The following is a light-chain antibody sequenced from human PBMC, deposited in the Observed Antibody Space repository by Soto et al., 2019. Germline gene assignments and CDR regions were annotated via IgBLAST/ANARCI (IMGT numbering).Light chain of an antibody. CDR3: QQSYSAPRT. CDR1: QSSGSY. J-gene: IGKJ1*01. CDR2: AAS. V-gene: IGKV1-39*01. Sequence: DIQVTQSPSSLSASVGDRVTITCRASQSSGSYLNWYQQKPGKAPKFLIYAASSLQSGVPSRFSDSGSGTEVTLTINRLQPEDFATYFCQQSYSAPRTFGQGTKVEIK.